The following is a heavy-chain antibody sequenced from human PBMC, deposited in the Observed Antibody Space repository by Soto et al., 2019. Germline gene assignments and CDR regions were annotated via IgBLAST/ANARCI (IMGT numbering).Heavy chain of an antibody. V-gene: IGHV1-3*01. Sequence: QVQLVQSGAEVKKPGASVKVSCKASGYTFTSYAMHWVRQAPGQRLEWMGWINAGNGNTKYSQKFQGRVAITRESSARTAYIELISLRSEDTAVYYCARDLPPVDYWGQGTLVTVSS. CDR2: INAGNGNT. CDR1: GYTFTSYA. J-gene: IGHJ4*02. D-gene: IGHD4-17*01. CDR3: ARDLPPVDY.